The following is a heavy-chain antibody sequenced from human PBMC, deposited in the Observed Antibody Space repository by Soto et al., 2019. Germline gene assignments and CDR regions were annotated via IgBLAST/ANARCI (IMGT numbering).Heavy chain of an antibody. D-gene: IGHD3-22*01. CDR3: TTNITMIEVAADY. V-gene: IGHV3-15*07. J-gene: IGHJ4*02. CDR1: GGSITSTNW. Sequence: ETLSLTCDVSGGSITSTNWWTWVRQAPGKGLEWVGRIKSKTDGGTIDYAAPVKGRFTISRDDSKNTLFLQMISLKSEDTAVYYCTTNITMIEVAADYWGQGTLVTVSS. CDR2: IKSKTDGGTI.